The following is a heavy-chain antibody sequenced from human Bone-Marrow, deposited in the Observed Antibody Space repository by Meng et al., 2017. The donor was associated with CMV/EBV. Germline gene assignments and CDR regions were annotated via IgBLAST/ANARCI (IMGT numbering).Heavy chain of an antibody. J-gene: IGHJ4*02. CDR2: MYYTGSS. CDR3: ARWAAVAGTVGFDY. CDR1: DDSINNYY. Sequence: SETLSLTCTVSDDSINNYYWSWIRQPPGKGLEWIGYMYYTGSSNYNPSLKSRVTISVDASKKQVSLKLNSVTAADTAVYYCARWAAVAGTVGFDYWGQGTRVTGYS. V-gene: IGHV4-59*01. D-gene: IGHD1-1*01.